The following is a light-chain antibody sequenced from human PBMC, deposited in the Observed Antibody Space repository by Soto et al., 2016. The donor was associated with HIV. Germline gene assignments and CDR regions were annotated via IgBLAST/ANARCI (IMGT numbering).Light chain of an antibody. Sequence: DIQMTQSPSTLSASVGDRVTITCGASQSTSSWLAWYQQKPGKAPKLLIYKASSLESGVPSRFSGSGSGTEFTLTISSLQPDDFATYYCQQYSSYLYTFGQGTKLEIK. CDR1: QSTSSW. CDR2: KAS. J-gene: IGKJ2*01. CDR3: QQYSSYLYT. V-gene: IGKV1-5*03.